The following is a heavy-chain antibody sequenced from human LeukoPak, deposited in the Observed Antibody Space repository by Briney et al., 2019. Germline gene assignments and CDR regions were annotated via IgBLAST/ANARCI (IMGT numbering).Heavy chain of an antibody. J-gene: IGHJ4*02. CDR1: GGSISTYY. CDR3: ARAPYYHDSSGYYYGQFDY. CDR2: IYYTGST. V-gene: IGHV4-59*01. Sequence: PSETLSLTCIGSGGSISTYYWSWIRQPPGKGLEWIGYIYYTGSTNYNPSLKSRVTISVDTSKNQFSLKLNSVTAADTAVYYCARAPYYHDSSGYYYGQFDYWGQGTLVTVSS. D-gene: IGHD3-22*01.